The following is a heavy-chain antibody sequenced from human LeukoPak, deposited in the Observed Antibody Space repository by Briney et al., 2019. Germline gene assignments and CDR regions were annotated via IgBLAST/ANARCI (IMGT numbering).Heavy chain of an antibody. CDR3: ARGSSGYYYYYMDV. Sequence: ASVKVSCKASGYTFTGYYMHWVRQAPGQGLEWMGRINPNSGGTNYAQKFQGRVTMTRDTSISTAYMELSRLRSDDTAVYYCARGSSGYYYYYMDVWGKGTTVTVSS. CDR1: GYTFTGYY. D-gene: IGHD3-22*01. J-gene: IGHJ6*03. V-gene: IGHV1-2*06. CDR2: INPNSGGT.